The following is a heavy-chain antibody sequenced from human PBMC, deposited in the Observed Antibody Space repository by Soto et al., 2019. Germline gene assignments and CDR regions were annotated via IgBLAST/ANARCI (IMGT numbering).Heavy chain of an antibody. CDR3: ATDYYDSSGYSY. D-gene: IGHD3-22*01. V-gene: IGHV1-69*12. CDR1: GGTFSIYA. CDR2: IIPIFGTA. Sequence: QFQLVQSGAEVKKPGSSVKVSCKASGGTFSIYAISWVRQAPGQGLEWIGGIIPIFGTANYAQQFQGRVTITADESTSTAYMELSSMRSEDTAVYYCATDYYDSSGYSYWGQGTLVTVSS. J-gene: IGHJ4*02.